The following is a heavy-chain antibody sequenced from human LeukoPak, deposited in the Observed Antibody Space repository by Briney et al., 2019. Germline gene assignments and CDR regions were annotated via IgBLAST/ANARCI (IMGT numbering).Heavy chain of an antibody. CDR2: ISSSGSTI. CDR3: ARDREQQLIRFDP. CDR1: GFAVSSNF. D-gene: IGHD6-13*01. J-gene: IGHJ5*02. Sequence: GGSLRLSCAASGFAVSSNFMSWIRQAPGKGLEWVSYISSSGSTIYYADSVKGRFTISRDNAKNSLYLQMNSLRAEDTAVYYCARDREQQLIRFDPWGQGTLVTVSS. V-gene: IGHV3-11*01.